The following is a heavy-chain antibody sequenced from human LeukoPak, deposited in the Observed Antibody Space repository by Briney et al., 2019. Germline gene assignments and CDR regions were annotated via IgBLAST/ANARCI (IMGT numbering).Heavy chain of an antibody. CDR3: ANHYYDNSGYYFDY. Sequence: GGSLRLSCAASGFTFNTYTMNWVRQAPGKGLEWVSAITASGGTYYADSVKGRFTISRDNSKNTLYLQMNSLRAEDSAAYYCANHYYDNSGYYFDYWGQGTLVTVSS. J-gene: IGHJ4*02. D-gene: IGHD3-22*01. V-gene: IGHV3-23*01. CDR1: GFTFNTYT. CDR2: ITASGGT.